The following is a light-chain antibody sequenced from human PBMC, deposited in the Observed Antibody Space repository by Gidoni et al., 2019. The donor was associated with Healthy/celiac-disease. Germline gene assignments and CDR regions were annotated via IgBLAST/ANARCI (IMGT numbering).Light chain of an antibody. J-gene: IGKJ3*01. V-gene: IGKV1-9*01. CDR2: AAS. CDR1: QGISTY. CDR3: QQFNSYPRT. Sequence: LTQSPSFLSASVGDRVTITCPASQGISTYLAWYQQKPGKAPKLLIYAASTLQSGVPSRFSGSGSGTEFTLTISSLQPEDIATYYCQQFNSYPRTFGPGTKVDIK.